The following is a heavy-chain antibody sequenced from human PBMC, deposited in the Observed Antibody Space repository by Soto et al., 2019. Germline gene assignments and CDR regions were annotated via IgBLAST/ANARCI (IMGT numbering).Heavy chain of an antibody. Sequence: EVQLVESGGGLVQPGGSLRLSCAASGFTFSNYWMHWVRQAPGKGLVWVSRINFDESTTTYAASVQGRFTISRDNAKNTLYLQLNSLRAEDTSIYYCVTGVTTAGHVYHFDDWGQGALVTVSS. CDR3: VTGVTTAGHVYHFDD. CDR2: INFDESTT. D-gene: IGHD3-16*01. J-gene: IGHJ4*02. V-gene: IGHV3-74*01. CDR1: GFTFSNYW.